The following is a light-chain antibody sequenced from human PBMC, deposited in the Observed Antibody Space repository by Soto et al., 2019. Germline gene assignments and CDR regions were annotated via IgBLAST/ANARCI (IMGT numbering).Light chain of an antibody. CDR1: QKINNW. Sequence: DIQMTQSPSTLSASVGDRVTITCRASQKINNWLAWYQQIPGKPPKLLISKASNLESGVPSRFSGSGSETEFTLTISSLQPDDFGTYYFQQYNSYSLLTFAGGTRVDIK. CDR2: KAS. CDR3: QQYNSYSLLT. J-gene: IGKJ4*01. V-gene: IGKV1-5*03.